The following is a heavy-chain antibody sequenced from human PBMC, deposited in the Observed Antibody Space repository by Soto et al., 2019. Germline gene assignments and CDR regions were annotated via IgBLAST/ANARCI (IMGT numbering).Heavy chain of an antibody. CDR2: ISWKSASI. CDR1: GFSFGDYG. D-gene: IGHD2-15*01. V-gene: IGHV3-9*01. Sequence: EVQLVESGGDLVQPGRSLRLSCAASGFSFGDYGMHWVRQAPGKGLEWVSGISWKSASIGYADSVKGRFTISRDNAKNLMYRQMNSLSAEDTALYHCAKSRGGTANGLDVWGQGTTVTVSS. J-gene: IGHJ6*02. CDR3: AKSRGGTANGLDV.